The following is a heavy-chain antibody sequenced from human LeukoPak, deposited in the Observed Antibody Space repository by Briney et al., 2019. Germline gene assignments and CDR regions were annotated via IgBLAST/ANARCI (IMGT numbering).Heavy chain of an antibody. CDR3: TTLRRSSWSDY. CDR1: GFTFSNAW. J-gene: IGHJ4*02. Sequence: KAGGSLRLSCAASGFTFSNAWMSWVRQAPGKGLEWVGRIKSKTDGGTTDYAAPVKGRFTISRDDSKNTLYLQMNSLRTEDTAVYYSTTLRRSSWSDYWGQGTLVTVSS. CDR2: IKSKTDGGTT. D-gene: IGHD6-13*01. V-gene: IGHV3-15*01.